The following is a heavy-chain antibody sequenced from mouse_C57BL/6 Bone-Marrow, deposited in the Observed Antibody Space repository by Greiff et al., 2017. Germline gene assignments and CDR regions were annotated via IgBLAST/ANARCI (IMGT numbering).Heavy chain of an antibody. J-gene: IGHJ2*01. V-gene: IGHV1-69*01. CDR1: GYTFTSYW. CDR2: IDPSDSYT. CDR3: AREGYSGDFDY. D-gene: IGHD2-12*01. Sequence: QVQLQQPGAELVMPGASVKLSCKASGYTFTSYWMHWVKQRPGQCLEWIGEIDPSDSYTNYNQKFKGKSTLTVDKSSSTAYMQLRSLTSEDSAVYYCAREGYSGDFDYWGQGTALTVSS.